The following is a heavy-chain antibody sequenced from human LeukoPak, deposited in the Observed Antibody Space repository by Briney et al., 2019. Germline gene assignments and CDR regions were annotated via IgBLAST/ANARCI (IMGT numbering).Heavy chain of an antibody. CDR1: GGSINNNY. CDR2: VYPTGKT. D-gene: IGHD3-16*01. CDR3: ARGGTRDLLLDP. J-gene: IGHJ5*02. Sequence: SETLSLTCSVSGGSINNNYWSWIRQSAGKGLEWIGRVYPTGKTHYNPSLLSRVTMSVDTSSSQVSLRLNSVTATDTAVYYCARGGTRDLLLDPWGQGTLVTVSS. V-gene: IGHV4-4*07.